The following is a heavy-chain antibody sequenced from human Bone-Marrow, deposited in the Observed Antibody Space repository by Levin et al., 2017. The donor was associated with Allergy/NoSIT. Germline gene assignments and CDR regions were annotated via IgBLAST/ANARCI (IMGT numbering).Heavy chain of an antibody. CDR2: VSGSGGTT. V-gene: IGHV3-23*01. CDR1: GFTFSNYA. J-gene: IGHJ4*02. Sequence: PGGSLRLSCAASGFTFSNYAMNWVRQAPGKGLDWVSAVSGSGGTTCYADSVRGRFTISRDNSKSTLYLQMNSLRAEDTAVYYCAKAVQVGIAARSSDYWGQGILVTVSS. D-gene: IGHD6-6*01. CDR3: AKAVQVGIAARSSDY.